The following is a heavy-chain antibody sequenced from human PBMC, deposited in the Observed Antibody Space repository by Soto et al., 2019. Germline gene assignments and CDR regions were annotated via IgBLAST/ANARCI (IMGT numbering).Heavy chain of an antibody. CDR2: ISAYNGNT. CDR3: ARADDYGDYVPFDY. Sequence: GASVKVSCKASGYTFTSYGISWVRQAPGQGLEWMGWISAYNGNTNYAQKLQGRVTMTTDTSTSTAYMELRSLRSDDTAVCYCARADDYGDYVPFDYWGQGTLVTVSS. V-gene: IGHV1-18*01. CDR1: GYTFTSYG. J-gene: IGHJ4*02. D-gene: IGHD4-17*01.